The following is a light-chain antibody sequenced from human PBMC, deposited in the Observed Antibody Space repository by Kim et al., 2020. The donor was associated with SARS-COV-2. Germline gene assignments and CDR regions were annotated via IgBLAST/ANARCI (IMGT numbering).Light chain of an antibody. J-gene: IGKJ5*01. V-gene: IGKV1-13*02. Sequence: AIQLTQSPSSLSASVGDRVTITCRASQAISRGLAWYQQKPGKAPNLLIFDASTLESGVPSRFSGSGSGTDFTLTINSLQPEDFATYNCQQFNSYPIRFGQGTRLEIK. CDR2: DAS. CDR3: QQFNSYPIR. CDR1: QAISRG.